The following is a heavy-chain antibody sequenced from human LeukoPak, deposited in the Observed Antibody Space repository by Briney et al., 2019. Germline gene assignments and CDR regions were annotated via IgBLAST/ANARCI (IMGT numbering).Heavy chain of an antibody. CDR3: AREVGATGALDY. Sequence: SETLSLTCTVSGGSISSYYWSWIRQPPGKGLEWVGYIYYSGSTNYNPSLKSRVTISVDTSKNQFSLKLSSVTAADTAVYYCAREVGATGALDYWGQGTLVTVSS. D-gene: IGHD1-26*01. V-gene: IGHV4-59*01. J-gene: IGHJ4*02. CDR2: IYYSGST. CDR1: GGSISSYY.